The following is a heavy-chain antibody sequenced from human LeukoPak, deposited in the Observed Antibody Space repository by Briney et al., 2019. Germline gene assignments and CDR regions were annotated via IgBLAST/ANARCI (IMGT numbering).Heavy chain of an antibody. J-gene: IGHJ3*02. D-gene: IGHD5-12*01. CDR2: INHSGSN. V-gene: IGHV4-34*01. Sequence: SETLSLTCAVYGGSFSGYYWSWIRQPPGKGLEWIGEINHSGSNNYNPSLKSRVPIPVDTSKNQFSLKLSSVTAADTAVYYCARARDSGYDSDAFDIWGQGTMVTVSS. CDR3: ARARDSGYDSDAFDI. CDR1: GGSFSGYY.